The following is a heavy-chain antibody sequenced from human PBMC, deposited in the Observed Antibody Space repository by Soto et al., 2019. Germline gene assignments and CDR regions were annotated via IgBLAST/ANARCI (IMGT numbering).Heavy chain of an antibody. CDR1: GYSFTNYW. J-gene: IGHJ6*02. CDR2: IYPGDSDT. CDR3: ARGRFHYYGMDV. V-gene: IGHV5-51*01. Sequence: LGESLKISCKGSGYSFTNYWIAWVRQMPGRGLEWMGIIYPGDSDTKYSPSFQGQVTISADKSITTAYLQWSSLKASDSAMYYCARGRFHYYGMDVWGQGTTVTVS. D-gene: IGHD2-21*01.